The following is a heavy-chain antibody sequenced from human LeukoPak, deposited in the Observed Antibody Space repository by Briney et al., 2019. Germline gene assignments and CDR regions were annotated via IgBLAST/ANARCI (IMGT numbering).Heavy chain of an antibody. D-gene: IGHD6-19*01. V-gene: IGHV3-30-3*01. CDR3: ARDLEGAVATYYFDY. J-gene: IGHJ4*02. CDR1: GFTFSSYA. CDR2: ISYDGSNK. Sequence: GGSLRLSCAASGFTFSSYAMHWVRQAPGKGLEWVAVISYDGSNKYYADSVKGRFTISRDNSKNTLYLQMNSLRAEDTAVYYCARDLEGAVATYYFDYWGQGTLVTVSS.